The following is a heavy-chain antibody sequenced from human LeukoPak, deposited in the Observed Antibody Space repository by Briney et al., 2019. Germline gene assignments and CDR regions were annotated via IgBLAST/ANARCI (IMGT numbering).Heavy chain of an antibody. V-gene: IGHV3-23*01. CDR2: ISASGGST. J-gene: IGHJ4*02. Sequence: AGGSLRLSCAASGFTFSNYGMTWVRQAPGKGLEWVSAISASGGSTYYADSVKGRFTLSRDNSKNTLYLQVNSLRVDDTAVYYCAKDNDSWDSRRGSDSWGQGTLVIVSS. CDR1: GFTFSNYG. CDR3: AKDNDSWDSRRGSDS. D-gene: IGHD1-26*01.